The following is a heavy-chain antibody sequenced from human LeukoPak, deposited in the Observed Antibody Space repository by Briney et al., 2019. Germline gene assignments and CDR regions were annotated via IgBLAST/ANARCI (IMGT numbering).Heavy chain of an antibody. D-gene: IGHD1-26*01. Sequence: ASVKVSFKASGYTFTSYGINWVRQAPGQGLEWMGWVSGYNGNTNYAQNLQGRVTMTTDTSTSTAYMELRSLRSDDTAVYYCARGGASSLPFDHWGQGTLVTVSS. CDR3: ARGGASSLPFDH. J-gene: IGHJ4*02. CDR2: VSGYNGNT. CDR1: GYTFTSYG. V-gene: IGHV1-18*01.